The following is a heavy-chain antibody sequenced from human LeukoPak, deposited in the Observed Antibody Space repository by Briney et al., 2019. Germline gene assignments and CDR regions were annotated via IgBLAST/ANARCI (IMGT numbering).Heavy chain of an antibody. Sequence: PGGSLRLSCAASGFTVGSNYMTWGRQAPGKRREWVSVIYSGRSTYYADSVKGRFIISRDNSKNTLYLQMNSLRAEDTAVYYCARGYYDNSGYLYYWGQGTLVPVSS. CDR1: GFTVGSNY. CDR3: ARGYYDNSGYLYY. J-gene: IGHJ4*02. CDR2: IYSGRST. V-gene: IGHV3-66*01. D-gene: IGHD3-22*01.